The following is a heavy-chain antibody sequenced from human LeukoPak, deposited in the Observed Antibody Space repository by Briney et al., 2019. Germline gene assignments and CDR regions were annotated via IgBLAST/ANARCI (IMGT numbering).Heavy chain of an antibody. Sequence: PSETLFLTCTVSGGSISRGGYYWSWIRQHPGKALEWIGYIYYSGSTYYNPSLNNRVTISVDTSKNQFSLKLRSVPAADTAVYYCARGPGGEWGQGTLVTVSS. CDR2: IYYSGST. CDR3: ARGPGGE. CDR1: GGSISRGGYY. V-gene: IGHV4-31*03. J-gene: IGHJ4*02. D-gene: IGHD3-10*01.